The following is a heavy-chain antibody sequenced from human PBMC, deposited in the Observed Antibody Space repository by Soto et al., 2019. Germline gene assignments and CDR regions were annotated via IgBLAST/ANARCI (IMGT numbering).Heavy chain of an antibody. V-gene: IGHV3-30-3*01. Sequence: GGSLRLSCAASGFTFSSYAMHWVRQAPGKGLEWVAVISYDGSNKYYADSVKGRFTISRDNSKNTLYLQMNSLRAEDTAVYYCARDSDLYSSGWFDYWGQGTLVTVSS. D-gene: IGHD6-19*01. CDR1: GFTFSSYA. CDR2: ISYDGSNK. CDR3: ARDSDLYSSGWFDY. J-gene: IGHJ4*02.